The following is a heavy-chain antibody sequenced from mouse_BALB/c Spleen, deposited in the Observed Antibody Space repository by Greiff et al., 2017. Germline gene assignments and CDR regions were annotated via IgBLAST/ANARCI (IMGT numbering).Heavy chain of an antibody. CDR2: INPNNGGT. CDR3: ARRTTATRDYFDY. D-gene: IGHD1-2*01. V-gene: IGHV1-18*01. J-gene: IGHJ2*01. Sequence: EVQLQESGPELVKPGASVKIPCKASGYTFTDYNMDWVKQSHGKSLEWIGDINPNNGGTIYNQKFKGKATLTVDKSSSTAYMELRSLTSEDTAVYYCARRTTATRDYFDYWGQGTTLTVSS. CDR1: GYTFTDYN.